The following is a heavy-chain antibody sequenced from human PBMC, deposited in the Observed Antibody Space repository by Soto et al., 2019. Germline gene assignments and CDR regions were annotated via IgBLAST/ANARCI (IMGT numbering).Heavy chain of an antibody. Sequence: QVQLQESGPGLVKPSETLSLTCTVSGGSVSGAGHYWSWIRQPPGKGLEWIGYIYSTGSTNYNPSLKSRVTISVDTSKNQFSLKLSSVTAADTAVYYCARERYTLGVAGLPRPDYWGQGTLVTVSS. CDR2: IYSTGST. CDR3: ARERYTLGVAGLPRPDY. CDR1: GGSVSGAGHY. D-gene: IGHD6-19*01. V-gene: IGHV4-61*08. J-gene: IGHJ4*02.